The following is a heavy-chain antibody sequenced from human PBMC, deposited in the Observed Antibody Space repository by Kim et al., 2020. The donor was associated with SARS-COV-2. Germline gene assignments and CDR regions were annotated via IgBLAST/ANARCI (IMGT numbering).Heavy chain of an antibody. D-gene: IGHD3-16*01. CDR1: SGSLSGYY. CDR3: ARSFGWFALDY. J-gene: IGHJ4*02. Sequence: SETLSLTCAVQSGSLSGYYWSWVRQPPGKGLEWIGEIHSSGSTKHNPSLKSRVTITIDTSKEQFSLKLNSVTAADTAVYYCARSFGWFALDYLGQGNLVTVSS. CDR2: IHSSGST. V-gene: IGHV4-34*01.